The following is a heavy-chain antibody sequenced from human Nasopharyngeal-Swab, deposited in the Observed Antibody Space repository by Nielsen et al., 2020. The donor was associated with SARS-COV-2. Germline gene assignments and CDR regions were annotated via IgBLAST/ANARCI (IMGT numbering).Heavy chain of an antibody. D-gene: IGHD3-10*01. CDR3: ASGYGSGRGKYFQH. CDR2: ISAYNGNT. Sequence: WVQQAPGQGLEWMGWISAYNGNTNYAQKLQGRVTMTTDTSTSTAYMELRSLRSDDTAVYYCASGYGSGRGKYFQHWGQGTLVTVSS. J-gene: IGHJ1*01. V-gene: IGHV1-18*01.